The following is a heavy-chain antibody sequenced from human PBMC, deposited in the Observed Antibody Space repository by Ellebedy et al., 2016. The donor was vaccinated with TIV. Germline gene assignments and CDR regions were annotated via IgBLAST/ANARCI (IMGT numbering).Heavy chain of an antibody. Sequence: GESLKISXAASGFTFSSYWMHWVRQAPGKGLVWVSRMDSGGSTTDYADSVKGRFTISRDSAQNSLYLQMNSLRDEDTAVYYCARVAPAVALLDHWGQGTLVTVSS. CDR1: GFTFSSYW. J-gene: IGHJ4*02. CDR3: ARVAPAVALLDH. V-gene: IGHV3-74*01. CDR2: MDSGGSTT. D-gene: IGHD6-19*01.